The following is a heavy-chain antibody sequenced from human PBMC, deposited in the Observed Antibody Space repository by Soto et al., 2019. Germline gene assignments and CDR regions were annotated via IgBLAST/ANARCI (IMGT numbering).Heavy chain of an antibody. Sequence: ASVKVSCKASGGTFSSYAISWVRQAPGQGLEWMGGIIPIFGTASYAQKFQGRVTITADESTSTAYMELSSLRSEDTAVYYCASPPPYSSGHDGFDYWGQGTLVTVSS. J-gene: IGHJ4*02. CDR2: IIPIFGTA. CDR1: GGTFSSYA. D-gene: IGHD6-19*01. CDR3: ASPPPYSSGHDGFDY. V-gene: IGHV1-69*13.